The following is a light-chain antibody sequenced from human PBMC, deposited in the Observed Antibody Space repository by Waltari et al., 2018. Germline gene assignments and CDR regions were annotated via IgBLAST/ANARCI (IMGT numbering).Light chain of an antibody. CDR1: ALPKQD. J-gene: IGLJ1*01. CDR3: QSTDSIGTYF. V-gene: IGLV3-25*03. Sequence: SSELTQPPSVSVSPGQTARITCSGDALPKQDSYWYQQKPGQAPLLVMYKDTERPSGIPERFSGSNSGTTVTLTIRGVQPEDEADYYCQSTDSIGTYFFGNGTRVSVL. CDR2: KDT.